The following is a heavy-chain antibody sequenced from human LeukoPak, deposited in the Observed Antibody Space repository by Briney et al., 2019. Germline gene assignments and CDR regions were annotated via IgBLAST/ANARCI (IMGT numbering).Heavy chain of an antibody. J-gene: IGHJ4*02. V-gene: IGHV3-23*01. D-gene: IGHD3-3*01. CDR1: GFTFSSYA. Sequence: GGSLRLSCAASGFTFSSYAMSWVRQAPGKGLEWVSAISGSGGSTYYADSVKGRFTISRDNSKNTLYLQMNSLRAEDTAVYYCARDDFWSGYWCDYWGQGTLVTVSS. CDR3: ARDDFWSGYWCDY. CDR2: ISGSGGST.